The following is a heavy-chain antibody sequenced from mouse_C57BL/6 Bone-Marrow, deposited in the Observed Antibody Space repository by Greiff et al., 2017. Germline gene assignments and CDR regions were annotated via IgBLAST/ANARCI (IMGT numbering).Heavy chain of an antibody. CDR1: GFTFSDYG. D-gene: IGHD1-1*01. J-gene: IGHJ1*03. V-gene: IGHV5-17*01. CDR2: ISSGSSTI. CDR3: AREKIYYGSSPWYFDV. Sequence: EVQVVESGGGLVKPGGSLKLSCAASGFTFSDYGMHWVRQAPEKGLEWVAYISSGSSTIYYADTVKGRFTISRDNAKNTLFLQMTSLRSEDTAMYYCAREKIYYGSSPWYFDVWGTGTTVTVSS.